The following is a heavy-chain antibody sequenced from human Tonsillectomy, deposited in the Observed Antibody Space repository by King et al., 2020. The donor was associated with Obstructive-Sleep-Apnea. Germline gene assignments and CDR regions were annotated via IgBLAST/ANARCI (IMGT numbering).Heavy chain of an antibody. CDR2: IGWNRGSI. Sequence: VQLVESGGGLVQPGRSLRLSCAASGFTFDDYAMHWVRQAPGKGLEWVSGIGWNRGSIGYADSVKGRFTISRDNAKNSLYLQMNSLRAEDTALYYCAKDIYGARNAYFDYWGQGTLVTVSS. CDR3: AKDIYGARNAYFDY. V-gene: IGHV3-9*01. D-gene: IGHD2-2*02. J-gene: IGHJ4*02. CDR1: GFTFDDYA.